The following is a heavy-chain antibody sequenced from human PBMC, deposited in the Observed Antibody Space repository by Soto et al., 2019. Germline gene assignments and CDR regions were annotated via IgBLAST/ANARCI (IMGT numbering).Heavy chain of an antibody. J-gene: IGHJ6*02. CDR3: AYLPCSGGSCYWFSFSGMDV. D-gene: IGHD2-15*01. Sequence: QITLKESGPTLVKPTQTLTLTCTFSGFSLSTSGVGVAWIRQHPGKALEGLALIYWDDDKRYRPSLESRLTITKDSSKNLVVLTMTIMVSVDTATYYCAYLPCSGGSCYWFSFSGMDVWGQGTTVTVSS. V-gene: IGHV2-5*02. CDR1: GFSLSTSGVG. CDR2: IYWDDDK.